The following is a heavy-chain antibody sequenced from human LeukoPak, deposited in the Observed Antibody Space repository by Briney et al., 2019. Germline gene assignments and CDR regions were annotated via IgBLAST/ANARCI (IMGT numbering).Heavy chain of an antibody. J-gene: IGHJ4*02. CDR2: IRCKAYGGTT. CDR1: GFTFGDYA. Sequence: TGGSLRLSCTASGFTFGDYAMSWFRQAPGEGLEWVGFIRCKAYGGTTEYAASVKGRFTISRDDSKSIAYLQMNSLKTEDTAVYYCTRAWDWRVSGSGSLYYFDYWGQGTLVTVSS. V-gene: IGHV3-49*03. D-gene: IGHD3-10*01. CDR3: TRAWDWRVSGSGSLYYFDY.